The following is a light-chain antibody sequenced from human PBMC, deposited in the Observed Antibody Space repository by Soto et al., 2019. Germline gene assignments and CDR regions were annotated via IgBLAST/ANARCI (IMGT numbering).Light chain of an antibody. CDR3: HQRQSWPRT. CDR1: QYINTR. Sequence: EIVLTQSPGTLSLFPGDRATLSCRASQYINTRLAWYQHRPGQAPRLLIYQTSIRAAGIPARFSASGSGTDFTLTISDVQPEDFALYYCHQRQSWPRTFGQGTKVDIK. CDR2: QTS. J-gene: IGKJ1*01. V-gene: IGKV3-11*01.